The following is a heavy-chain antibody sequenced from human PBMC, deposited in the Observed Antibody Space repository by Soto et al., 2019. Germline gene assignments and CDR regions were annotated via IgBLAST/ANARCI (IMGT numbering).Heavy chain of an antibody. CDR1: GGTFSNST. CDR2: LIPILGLA. J-gene: IGHJ4*02. CDR3: ARFKLGDDY. D-gene: IGHD5-12*01. Sequence: QVQLVQSGAEVRKPGSSVKVSCQASGGTFSNSTVTWVRQAPGQGLEWMGRLIPILGLANYAQKFRGRLTITADKSTTTAYMELRSLRSEDTAMYYCARFKLGDDYWGQGTLVTVSP. V-gene: IGHV1-69*02.